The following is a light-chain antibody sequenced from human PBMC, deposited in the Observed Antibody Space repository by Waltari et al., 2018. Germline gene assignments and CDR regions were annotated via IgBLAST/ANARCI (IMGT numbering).Light chain of an antibody. V-gene: IGKV1-39*01. CDR3: QQSYSALALT. CDR2: AAS. CDR1: QSISNY. J-gene: IGKJ4*01. Sequence: DIQMTQSPFSLSASVGDRVTITCRASQSISNYLSWYQQKPGKAPKFLIYAASSLQSGVPSRFSGSGSGTDFTLTISSLQPEDFATYYCQQSYSALALTFGGGTKVEVK.